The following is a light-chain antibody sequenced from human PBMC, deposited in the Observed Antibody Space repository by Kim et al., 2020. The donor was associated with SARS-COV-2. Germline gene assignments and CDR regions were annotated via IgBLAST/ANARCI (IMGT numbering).Light chain of an antibody. J-gene: IGKJ2*01. CDR3: QQYGSSQYT. Sequence: PGERATLSCRARQTVPTNYLAWYQHKLGQSPRLLIYSASNSAIGVPDRFSGGGSGTECTLTISRLEAEDFAVYYCQQYGSSQYTFGQGTKLEI. V-gene: IGKV3-20*01. CDR2: SAS. CDR1: QTVPTNY.